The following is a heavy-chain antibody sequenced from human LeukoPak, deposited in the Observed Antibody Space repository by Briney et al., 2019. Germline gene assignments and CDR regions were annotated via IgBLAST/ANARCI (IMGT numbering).Heavy chain of an antibody. CDR1: GFTFDDYA. Sequence: PGGSLRLSCAASGFTFDDYAMHWVRQAPGKGLEWVSLISGDVGSTIYADTVKDRFTNSRDNNKNSLYLQMSSLRAEDTALYYCAKDIKYSRNYYDYWGQGTLVTVSS. CDR2: ISGDVGST. J-gene: IGHJ4*02. CDR3: AKDIKYSRNYYDY. D-gene: IGHD1-14*01. V-gene: IGHV3-43*02.